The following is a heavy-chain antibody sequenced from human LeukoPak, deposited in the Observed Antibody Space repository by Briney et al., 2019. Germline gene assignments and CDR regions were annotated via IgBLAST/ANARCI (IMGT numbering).Heavy chain of an antibody. D-gene: IGHD3-16*01. CDR3: SRGWGYYFDY. V-gene: IGHV3-23*01. CDR2: ISGSGGST. CDR1: GFTFSSYA. J-gene: IGHJ4*02. Sequence: GGSLRLSCAASGFTFSSYAMRWVRQAPGKGLEWVSTISGSGGSTYYADAVKGRFTISGDNSKNTLYLQLNSLTAEDTAVYYCSRGWGYYFDYWGQGTLVTVSS.